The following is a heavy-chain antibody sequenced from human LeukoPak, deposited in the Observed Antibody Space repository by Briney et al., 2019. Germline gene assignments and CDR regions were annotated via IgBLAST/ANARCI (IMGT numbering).Heavy chain of an antibody. V-gene: IGHV1-46*01. J-gene: IGHJ4*02. CDR2: INPSGGST. D-gene: IGHD5-12*01. CDR3: ARAAGVATIDY. CDR1: GYTFTSYY. Sequence: ASVKVSCKASGYTFTSYYMHWVRQAPGQGLEWMGIINPSGGSTSYEQKFQGRVTMTRDMSTSTVYMELSSRRSEDTAVYYCARAAGVATIDYWGQGTLVTVSS.